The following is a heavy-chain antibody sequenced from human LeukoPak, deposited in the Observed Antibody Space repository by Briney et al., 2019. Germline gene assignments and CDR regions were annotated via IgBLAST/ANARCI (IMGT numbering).Heavy chain of an antibody. CDR2: IYNSGT. J-gene: IGHJ4*02. D-gene: IGHD6-19*01. V-gene: IGHV4-59*01. CDR3: ARVSSSGQWLVPFDY. Sequence: SETLSLTCIVSGDSISSYYWSWIRQPPGKGLEWIGYIYNSGTKYNPSLKSRVTISVDTSKNQFSLKLTSVTAADTAVYYCARVSSSGQWLVPFDYWGQGTLVAVSS. CDR1: GDSISSYY.